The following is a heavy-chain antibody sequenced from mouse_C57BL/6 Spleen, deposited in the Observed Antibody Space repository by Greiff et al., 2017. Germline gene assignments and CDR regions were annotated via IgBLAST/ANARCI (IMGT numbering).Heavy chain of an antibody. D-gene: IGHD2-1*01. V-gene: IGHV1-66*01. CDR1: GYSFTSYY. CDR3: ARRRGNYEFDY. J-gene: IGHJ2*01. CDR2: IYPVSGNT. Sequence: VQLQQSGPELVKPGASVKISCKASGYSFTSYYIHWVKQRPGQGLEWIGWIYPVSGNTKYNEKFKGKATLTADTASSTAYMQRSSLTSEDSAVYYCARRRGNYEFDYWGQGTTLTVSS.